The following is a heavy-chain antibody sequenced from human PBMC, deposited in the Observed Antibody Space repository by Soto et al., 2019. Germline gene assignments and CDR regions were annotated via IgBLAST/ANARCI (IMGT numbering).Heavy chain of an antibody. D-gene: IGHD6-6*01. CDR1: GFTFSSYA. CDR3: AKAGWSSSPHDVYYYYGMDV. V-gene: IGHV3-23*01. CDR2: ISGSGGST. Sequence: PGGSLRRSCAASGFTFSSYAMSWVRQAPGKGLEWVSAISGSGGSTYYADSVKGRFTISRDNSKKTLYLQMNSLRAEDTDVYYCAKAGWSSSPHDVYYYYGMDVWGQGTTVNLSS. J-gene: IGHJ6*02.